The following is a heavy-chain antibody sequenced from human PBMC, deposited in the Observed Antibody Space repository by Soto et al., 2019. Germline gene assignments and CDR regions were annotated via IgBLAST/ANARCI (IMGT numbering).Heavy chain of an antibody. CDR1: GFTFGNYA. J-gene: IGHJ4*01. CDR3: EKTLSGNWSFYY. CDR2: IANSEGAT. V-gene: IGHV3-23*01. D-gene: IGHD1-1*01. Sequence: GGSLRLSCTASGFTFGNYAMGWVRQAQGKGLEWVSNIANSEGATYYADSVRGRFTISRDNSKNMLHLQMNSLRAEDTAIYYCEKTLSGNWSFYYWGQGTQVTVSS.